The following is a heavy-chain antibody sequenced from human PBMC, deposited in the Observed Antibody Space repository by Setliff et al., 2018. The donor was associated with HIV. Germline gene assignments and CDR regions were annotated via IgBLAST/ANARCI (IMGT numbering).Heavy chain of an antibody. CDR1: GFTFSSYE. V-gene: IGHV3-23*01. CDR3: AKDGISGGSYPPYYFDY. CDR2: ISGSGSGT. J-gene: IGHJ4*01. D-gene: IGHD2-15*01. Sequence: GGSLRLSCAASGFTFSSYEMNWVRQAPGKGLEWVSYISGSGSGTFYADSVKGRFTISRDNSKNTLYLQMNRLRVDDTAVYYCAKDGISGGSYPPYYFDYWGHGTLVTVSS.